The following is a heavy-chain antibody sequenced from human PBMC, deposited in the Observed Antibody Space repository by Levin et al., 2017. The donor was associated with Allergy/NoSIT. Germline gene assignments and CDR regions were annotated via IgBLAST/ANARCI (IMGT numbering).Heavy chain of an antibody. CDR1: GFTFSSYS. CDR2: ISSSSSYI. D-gene: IGHD5-12*01. Sequence: GGSLRLSCAASGFTFSSYSMNWVRQAPGKGLEWVSSISSSSSYIYYADSVKGRFTISRDNAKNSLYLQMNSLRAEDTAVYYCATVSGQKLDAFDNWGQGTMVTVSS. CDR3: ATVSGQKLDAFDN. V-gene: IGHV3-21*01. J-gene: IGHJ3*02.